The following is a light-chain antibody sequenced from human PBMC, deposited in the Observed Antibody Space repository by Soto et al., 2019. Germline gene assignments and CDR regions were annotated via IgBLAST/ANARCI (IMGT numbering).Light chain of an antibody. CDR2: SAS. CDR1: QRVGSC. V-gene: IGKV1-39*01. J-gene: IGKJ1*01. CDR3: QQSHNTPLT. Sequence: DIQMTQSPSSLSASVGDRVTITCRASQRVGSCLNWYQQKPGKAPTLLIYSASELKSGVSSRFSSSGSGTDFTLTIRNLQPEDFAVYYCQQSHNTPLTFGQGTKVEI.